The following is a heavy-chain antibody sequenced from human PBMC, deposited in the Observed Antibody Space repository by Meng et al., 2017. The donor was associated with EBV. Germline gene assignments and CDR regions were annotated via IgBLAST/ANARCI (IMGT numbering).Heavy chain of an antibody. CDR2: IYWDDDK. CDR3: AHIIAARPFDY. D-gene: IGHD6-6*01. CDR1: GSSLSSRGVG. V-gene: IGHV2-5*02. J-gene: IGHJ4*02. Sequence: IPLKAACPTVGQPTHPPTLSRAFAGSSLSSRGVGGCCRRQPPGKPLEWLAIIYWDDDKHYSPPLKSRLTIAKDTSKNQVVLTMTNMDPADAATYYCAHIIAARPFDYWGQGTLVTVSS.